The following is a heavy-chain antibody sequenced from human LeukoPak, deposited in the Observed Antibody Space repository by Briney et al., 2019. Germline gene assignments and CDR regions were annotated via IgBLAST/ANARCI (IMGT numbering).Heavy chain of an antibody. Sequence: NPSETLSLTCAVYGGSFSGYYWSWIRQPPGKGLEWIGEITHSGSTNYNPSLKSRVTISVDTSKNPFSLKLSTVTAADTAVYYCARFGWNMGYWGQGTLVTVSS. D-gene: IGHD1/OR15-1a*01. CDR1: GGSFSGYY. V-gene: IGHV4-34*01. CDR2: ITHSGST. CDR3: ARFGWNMGY. J-gene: IGHJ4*02.